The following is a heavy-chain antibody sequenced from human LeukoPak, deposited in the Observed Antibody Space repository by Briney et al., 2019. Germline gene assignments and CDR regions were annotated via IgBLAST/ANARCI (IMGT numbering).Heavy chain of an antibody. CDR2: IWYDGSSK. CDR3: ARDDYYDSSGYYRVDYYYYGMDV. V-gene: IGHV3-33*01. J-gene: IGHJ6*02. D-gene: IGHD3-22*01. CDR1: GFTFSSYG. Sequence: PGRSLRLSCAASGFTFSSYGMHWVRQAPGKGLEWVAVIWYDGSSKYYADSVKGRFTISRDNSKNTLYLQMNSLRAEDTAVYYCARDDYYDSSGYYRVDYYYYGMDVWGQGTTVTVSS.